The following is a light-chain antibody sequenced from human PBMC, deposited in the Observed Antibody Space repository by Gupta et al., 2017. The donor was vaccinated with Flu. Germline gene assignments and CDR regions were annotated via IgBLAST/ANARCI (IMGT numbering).Light chain of an antibody. V-gene: IGKV1-39*01. CDR2: AAS. CDR3: QQSYSRPRT. Sequence: PSCLSASVGDRVTITCRASQIINSYLHWYQQKPGQAPKLLIYAASTLQTGVPSRFSGSRSGTDFTLTISSLQPEDFGIYSCQQSYSRPRTFGQGTKVEIK. CDR1: QIINSY. J-gene: IGKJ1*01.